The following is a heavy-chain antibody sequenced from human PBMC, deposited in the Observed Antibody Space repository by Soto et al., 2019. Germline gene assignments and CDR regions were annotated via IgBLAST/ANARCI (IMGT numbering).Heavy chain of an antibody. CDR3: SKGGYGSTWGPSDI. Sequence: EVQLLESGGGLVQPGGSLRLSCAASGFSFDIYAMRWVRQAPGKGLEWVSSLRSGGSTYYADSVKGRFTISRDISQNTLYLQMNSLRAEDTAIYFCSKGGYGSTWGPSDIWGQGTVVTVSS. CDR2: LRSGGST. CDR1: GFSFDIYA. J-gene: IGHJ3*02. D-gene: IGHD3-10*01. V-gene: IGHV3-23*01.